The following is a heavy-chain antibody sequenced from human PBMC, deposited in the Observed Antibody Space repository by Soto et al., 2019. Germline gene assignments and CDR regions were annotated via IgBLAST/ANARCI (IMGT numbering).Heavy chain of an antibody. CDR3: AGGPGVARNY. D-gene: IGHD5-12*01. CDR1: GGSISSGGYS. V-gene: IGHV4-30-2*01. J-gene: IGHJ4*02. CDR2: IYHSGST. Sequence: QLQLQESGSGLVKPSQTLSLTCAVSGGSISSGGYSWSWIRQPPGKGLEWIGYIYHSGSTYYNPSLQRRATTSVDRSTNQFSLKLSSVTAADTAFYYCAGGPGVARNYWGQGTLVTVSS.